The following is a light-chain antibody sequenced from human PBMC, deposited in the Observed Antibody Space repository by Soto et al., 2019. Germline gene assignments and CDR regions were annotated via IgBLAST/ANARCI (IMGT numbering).Light chain of an antibody. CDR2: DVS. V-gene: IGLV2-14*01. J-gene: IGLJ2*01. CDR3: SSYTSSSTV. CDR1: SNDVGGYNY. Sequence: QSVLTQPASVSGSPGQSITISCTGTSNDVGGYNYVSWYQQHPVKAPKLMIYDVSNRPSGVSNRFSGSKSGNTASLTISGLQAEDEADYYCSSYTSSSTVFGGGTKLTVL.